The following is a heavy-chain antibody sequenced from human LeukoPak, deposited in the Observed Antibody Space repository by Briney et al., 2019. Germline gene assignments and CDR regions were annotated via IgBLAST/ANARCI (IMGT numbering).Heavy chain of an antibody. V-gene: IGHV5-51*01. CDR2: IYPGDSDI. CDR1: GYSFTSYW. D-gene: IGHD7-27*01. Sequence: GESLKISCKGSGYSFTSYWIGWVRQMPGKGLEWMGIIYPGDSDIRYSPSFRGQVTISADKSINTAYLQWSSLKAADTAMYYCARQTGDLSIGAFDIWGQGTMITVSS. CDR3: ARQTGDLSIGAFDI. J-gene: IGHJ3*02.